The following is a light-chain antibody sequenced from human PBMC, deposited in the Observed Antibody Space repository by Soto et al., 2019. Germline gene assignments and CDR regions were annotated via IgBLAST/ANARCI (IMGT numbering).Light chain of an antibody. CDR2: GNS. V-gene: IGLV1-40*01. Sequence: QSVLTLPPSVSGAPGQRVTISCTGSSSNIGAGYDVHWYQQLPGTAPKLLIYGNSNRPSGVPDRFSGSKSGTSAPLAITGLQAEDEADYYCQSYDSSLSGVVFGAGTKLTVL. J-gene: IGLJ2*01. CDR3: QSYDSSLSGVV. CDR1: SSNIGAGYD.